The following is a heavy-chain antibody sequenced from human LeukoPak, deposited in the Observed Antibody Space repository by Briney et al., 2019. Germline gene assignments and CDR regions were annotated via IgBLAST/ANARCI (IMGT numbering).Heavy chain of an antibody. V-gene: IGHV1-58*02. CDR2: IVVGSGNT. CDR1: GFTFTSSA. D-gene: IGHD3-22*01. J-gene: IGHJ4*02. CDR3: AAETYDSSGYYFDY. Sequence: ASVKVSCKASGFTFTSSAMQWVRQARGQRLEWIGWIVVGSGNTNYAQKFQERVTITRDMSTSTAYMELSSLRSEDTAVYYCAAETYDSSGYYFDYWGQGTLVTVSS.